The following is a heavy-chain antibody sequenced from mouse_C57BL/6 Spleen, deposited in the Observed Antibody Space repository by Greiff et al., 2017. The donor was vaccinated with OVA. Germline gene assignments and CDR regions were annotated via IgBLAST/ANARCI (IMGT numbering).Heavy chain of an antibody. V-gene: IGHV1-22*01. CDR2: INPNNGGT. CDR3: ARRGATVYFDY. D-gene: IGHD1-1*01. Sequence: VQLQQPGPELVKPGASVKMSCKASGYTFTDYYMHWVKQSPGQSLEWIGYINPNNGGTSYNQKFKGKATLTVNKSSSTAYMELRSLTSEDSAVYYCARRGATVYFDYWGQGTTLTVSS. J-gene: IGHJ2*01. CDR1: GYTFTDYY.